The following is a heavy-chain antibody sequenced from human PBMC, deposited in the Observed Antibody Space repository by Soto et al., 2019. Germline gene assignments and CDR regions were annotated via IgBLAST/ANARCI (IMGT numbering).Heavy chain of an antibody. Sequence: GASVQVSCQASGYTFTSYGIHWVRQAPGQRLEWTGWINAGNGHTKYSEKFQGRVTITRDTSASTAYLELSSLRSEDTAVYYCARDPNDSSAYYHHYYYGMDVWGQGTTVTVSS. CDR1: GYTFTSYG. D-gene: IGHD3-22*01. J-gene: IGHJ6*02. V-gene: IGHV1-3*01. CDR2: INAGNGHT. CDR3: ARDPNDSSAYYHHYYYGMDV.